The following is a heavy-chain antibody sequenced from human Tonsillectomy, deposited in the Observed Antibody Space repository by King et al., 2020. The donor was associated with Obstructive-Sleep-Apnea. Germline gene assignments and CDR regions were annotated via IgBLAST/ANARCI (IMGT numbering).Heavy chain of an antibody. V-gene: IGHV4-30-2*01. Sequence: LQLQESGSALVKPSQTLSLTCAVSGGSISSGGYSWSWIRQPPGKGLEWIGYIYHSGSTYYNPSLKSRVTISLDRAKNPFSLKLSSVTAADTAVYYCARGLNYYDSTKAVDIWGQGTLVTVSS. CDR1: GGSISSGGYS. CDR2: IYHSGST. D-gene: IGHD3-22*01. J-gene: IGHJ3*02. CDR3: ARGLNYYDSTKAVDI.